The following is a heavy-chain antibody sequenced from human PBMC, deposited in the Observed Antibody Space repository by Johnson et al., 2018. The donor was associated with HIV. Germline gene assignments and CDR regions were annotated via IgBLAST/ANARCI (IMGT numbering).Heavy chain of an antibody. D-gene: IGHD3-22*01. J-gene: IGHJ3*02. V-gene: IGHV3-30*02. Sequence: VHLVESGGGVVQPGGSLRLSCAASGFTFSSYGMHWVRQAPGKGLEWVAFIRYDGSNKYYADSVKGRFTISRDNSKNTLYLQMNSLRAEDTAVYYCAKVVTYYYDHDAFDIWGQGTMVTVSS. CDR2: IRYDGSNK. CDR1: GFTFSSYG. CDR3: AKVVTYYYDHDAFDI.